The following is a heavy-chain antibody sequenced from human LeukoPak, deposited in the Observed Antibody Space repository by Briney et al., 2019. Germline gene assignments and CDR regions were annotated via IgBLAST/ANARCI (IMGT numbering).Heavy chain of an antibody. CDR2: ISYDGSNK. D-gene: IGHD5-12*01. CDR1: GFTFSSYG. CDR3: ARARGNSGLSSYDQ. J-gene: IGHJ4*02. Sequence: PGRSLRLSCAASGFTFSSYGMHWVRQAPGKGLEWVAVISYDGSNKYYADSVKGRFTISRDNSKNTLYLQMNSLRAEDTAMYYCARARGNSGLSSYDQWGQGTLVTVSS. V-gene: IGHV3-30*03.